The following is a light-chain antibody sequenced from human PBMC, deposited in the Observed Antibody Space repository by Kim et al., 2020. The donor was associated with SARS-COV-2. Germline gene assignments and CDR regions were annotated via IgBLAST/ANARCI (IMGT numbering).Light chain of an antibody. CDR2: GAS. V-gene: IGKV1-6*01. CDR1: QVIGAD. Sequence: AIQMTQSPSSPSASVGDRVTITCRASQVIGADLNWYQQKSGKAPKLLIYGASSLETGFPSRFDGSGAGTDFTLTISNLQPEDVASYYCLQDSSYPYTFGQGTKLEI. CDR3: LQDSSYPYT. J-gene: IGKJ2*01.